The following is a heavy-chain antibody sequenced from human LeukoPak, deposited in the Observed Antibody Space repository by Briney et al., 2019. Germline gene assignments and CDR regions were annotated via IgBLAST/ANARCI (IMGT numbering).Heavy chain of an antibody. CDR1: GFTFSSYE. CDR2: ISGSGGTI. Sequence: GGSLRLSCAASGFTFSSYEMNWVRQSPGKGLEWLSYISGSGGTIYYADSVKGRFTISRDNSKNTLYLQMNSLRAEDTAVYYCAKDHREEDSSGQDYWGQGTLVTVSS. D-gene: IGHD3-22*01. V-gene: IGHV3-48*03. CDR3: AKDHREEDSSGQDY. J-gene: IGHJ4*02.